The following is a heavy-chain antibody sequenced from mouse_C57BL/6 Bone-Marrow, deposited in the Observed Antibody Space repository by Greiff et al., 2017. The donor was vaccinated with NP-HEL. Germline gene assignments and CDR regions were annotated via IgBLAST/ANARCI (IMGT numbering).Heavy chain of an antibody. CDR3: ARNGGDLFYYAMDY. D-gene: IGHD1-1*01. Sequence: QVQLQQSGPGLVAPSQSLSIPCTVSGFSLTSYAISWVRQPPGKGLEWLGVIWTGGGTNYYSALQSRLSISKDNSKSQVFLKMNSLQTDDTARYYCARNGGDLFYYAMDYWGQGTSVTVSS. V-gene: IGHV2-9-1*01. CDR2: IWTGGGT. J-gene: IGHJ4*01. CDR1: GFSLTSYA.